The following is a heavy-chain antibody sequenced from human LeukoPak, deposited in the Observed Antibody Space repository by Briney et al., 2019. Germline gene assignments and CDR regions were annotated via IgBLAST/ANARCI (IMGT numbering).Heavy chain of an antibody. CDR2: ISNSGST. CDR3: ARSPSGYRFDS. V-gene: IGHV4-61*01. CDR1: GGSINRGTLF. Sequence: MSSETLSLTCAVSGGSINRGTLFWTWIRKPPGKGLEWIGYISNSGSTNYHPSLKSRVTISSDTSKTQFTLKLTSVTAADTAVYYCARSPSGYRFDSWGQGTLVTVSS. D-gene: IGHD3-22*01. J-gene: IGHJ4*02.